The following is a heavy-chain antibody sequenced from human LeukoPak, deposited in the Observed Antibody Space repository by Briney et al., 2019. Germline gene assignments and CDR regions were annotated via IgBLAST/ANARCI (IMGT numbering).Heavy chain of an antibody. CDR3: ARIGVAGANSDY. J-gene: IGHJ4*02. D-gene: IGHD6-19*01. Sequence: GGSLRLSCAASGFSFSSFAMTWVRQAPGKGMEWVSAISGGGVGTYYADSVKGRFTISRDNSKNTLHLQMNSLRADDTAVYYCARIGVAGANSDYWGQGTLVTVSS. CDR1: GFSFSSFA. V-gene: IGHV3-23*01. CDR2: ISGGGVGT.